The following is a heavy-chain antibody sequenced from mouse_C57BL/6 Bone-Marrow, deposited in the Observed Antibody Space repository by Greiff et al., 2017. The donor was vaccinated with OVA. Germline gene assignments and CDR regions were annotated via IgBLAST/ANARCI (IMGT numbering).Heavy chain of an antibody. Sequence: VKLQQSGAELVRPGASVKLSCKASGYTFTDYYINWVKQRPGQGLEWIARIYPGSGNTYYNEKFKGKATLTAEKSSSTAYMQLSSLTSEDSAVYFCARSTWFAYWGQGTLVTVSA. CDR1: GYTFTDYY. V-gene: IGHV1-76*01. CDR3: ARSTWFAY. J-gene: IGHJ3*01. CDR2: IYPGSGNT.